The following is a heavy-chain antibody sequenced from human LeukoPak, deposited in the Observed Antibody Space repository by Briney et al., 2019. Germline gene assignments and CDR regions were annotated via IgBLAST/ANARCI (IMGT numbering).Heavy chain of an antibody. J-gene: IGHJ4*02. CDR2: IFYSGST. D-gene: IGHD3-10*01. V-gene: IGHV4-39*07. CDR1: SGSISTSNYY. CDR3: ARKYASGTYPLDY. Sequence: SETLSLTCTVSSGSISTSNYYWGWVRQPPGKALEWIGNIFYSGSTYYSPSLKSRVTISLDTSRNQFSLKLNSVTAADTAVYYCARKYASGTYPLDYWGQGILVTVSS.